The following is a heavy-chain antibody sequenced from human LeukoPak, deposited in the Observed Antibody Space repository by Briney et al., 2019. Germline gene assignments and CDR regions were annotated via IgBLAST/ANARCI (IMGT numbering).Heavy chain of an antibody. J-gene: IGHJ6*03. CDR3: ARIVLRFLEWLPPYYYYYYMDV. Sequence: SETLSLTGAVYGGSFSGYYWSWIRQPPGKGLEWIGEINHSGSTNYNPSLKSRVTISVDTSKNQFSLKLSSVTAADTAVYYCARIVLRFLEWLPPYYYYYYMDVWGKGTTVTVSS. CDR1: GGSFSGYY. D-gene: IGHD3-3*01. CDR2: INHSGST. V-gene: IGHV4-34*01.